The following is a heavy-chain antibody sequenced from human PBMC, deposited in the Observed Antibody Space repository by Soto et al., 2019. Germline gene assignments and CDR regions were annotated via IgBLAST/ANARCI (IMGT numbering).Heavy chain of an antibody. J-gene: IGHJ4*02. D-gene: IGHD4-4*01. Sequence: GGSLRLSCAASGFTVSSNYMSWVRQAPGKGLEWVSVIYSGGSTYYADSVKGRFTISRDNSKNTLYLQMNSLRAEDTAVYYCARDPDYSNYPRDYWGQGTLVTVSS. V-gene: IGHV3-66*01. CDR3: ARDPDYSNYPRDY. CDR2: IYSGGST. CDR1: GFTVSSNY.